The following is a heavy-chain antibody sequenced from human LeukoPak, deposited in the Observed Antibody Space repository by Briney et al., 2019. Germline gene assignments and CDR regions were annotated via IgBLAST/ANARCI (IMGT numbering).Heavy chain of an antibody. CDR2: IYTSGNT. CDR3: AGEVGGSWFYP. CDR1: GGSISSGSHY. D-gene: IGHD1-26*01. Sequence: SETLSLTCTVSGGSISSGSHYWSWLRQPAGKGLEWIGRIYTSGNTNYNPSLKSRVTISLDTSKNQFSLTLSSVTAADTAVYYCAGEVGGSWFYPWGLGTLVTVSS. J-gene: IGHJ5*02. V-gene: IGHV4-61*02.